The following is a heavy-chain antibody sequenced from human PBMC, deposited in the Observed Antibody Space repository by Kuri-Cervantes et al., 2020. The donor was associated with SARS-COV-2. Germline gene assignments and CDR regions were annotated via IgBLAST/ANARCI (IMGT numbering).Heavy chain of an antibody. CDR3: ARDLYGSSGYYSPHVFDY. Sequence: GGSLRLSCAASGFNFSRTDMHWVRQAPGKGLEWVAVISHDGKNKKCIASGKGRFTISRDNSQNTLYLHMKSLRSEDTAMYYCARDLYGSSGYYSPHVFDYWGQGTLVTVSS. V-gene: IGHV3-30*03. CDR2: ISHDGKNK. CDR1: GFNFSRTD. D-gene: IGHD3-22*01. J-gene: IGHJ4*02.